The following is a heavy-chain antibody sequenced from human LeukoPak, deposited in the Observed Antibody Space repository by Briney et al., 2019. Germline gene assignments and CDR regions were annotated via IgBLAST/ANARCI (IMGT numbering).Heavy chain of an antibody. D-gene: IGHD2-8*01. Sequence: SETLSLTCGVSRGFISNPNWWSWVRQPPGQGLEWVGEISLTGLTHYNPSLESRVTVSLDKSKNQLSLNLTSVTAADTAVYYCSRENGAFSPFGYWGQGTLVTVLS. CDR2: ISLTGLT. J-gene: IGHJ4*02. CDR3: SRENGAFSPFGY. V-gene: IGHV4-4*02. CDR1: RGFISNPNW.